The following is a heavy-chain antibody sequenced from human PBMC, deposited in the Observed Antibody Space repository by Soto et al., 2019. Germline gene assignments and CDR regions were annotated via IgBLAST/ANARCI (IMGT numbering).Heavy chain of an antibody. Sequence: GGSLRLSCATSGFTFDDYAIRWVRQAPGKGLEWVSGISWNSGSIGYADSVKGRFTISRDNAKNSLYLQMNSLRAEDTALYYCAKEGSVLRYFDWLSNWGQGTLVTVSS. CDR1: GFTFDDYA. V-gene: IGHV3-9*01. J-gene: IGHJ4*02. D-gene: IGHD3-9*01. CDR2: ISWNSGSI. CDR3: AKEGSVLRYFDWLSN.